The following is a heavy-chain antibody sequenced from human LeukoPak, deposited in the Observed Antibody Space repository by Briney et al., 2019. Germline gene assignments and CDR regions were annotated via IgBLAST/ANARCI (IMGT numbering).Heavy chain of an antibody. CDR1: GGSISSYY. J-gene: IGHJ5*02. CDR3: ARDRSIAAAPPGTGGASWTWFDP. V-gene: IGHV4-4*07. D-gene: IGHD6-13*01. CDR2: IYTSGST. Sequence: PSETLSLTCTVSGGSISSYYWSWIRQPAGKGLEWIGRIYTSGSTNYNPSLKSRVTMSVDTSKNQFSLKLSTVTAADTAVYYCARDRSIAAAPPGTGGASWTWFDPWGQGTLVTVSS.